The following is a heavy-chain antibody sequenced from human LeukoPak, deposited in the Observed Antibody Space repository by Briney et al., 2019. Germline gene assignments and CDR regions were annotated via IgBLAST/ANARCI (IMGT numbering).Heavy chain of an antibody. Sequence: GGSLRLSCAASGFTFSSYEINWVRQAPGKGLEWLSYISSSGSTVHYADSVRGRFTISRDNAKNSLYVQMNSLRAEDTAVYYCARVTTAIPDAFDIWGQGTMVTVSS. CDR3: ARVTTAIPDAFDI. CDR1: GFTFSSYE. D-gene: IGHD2-21*02. V-gene: IGHV3-48*03. CDR2: ISSSGSTV. J-gene: IGHJ3*02.